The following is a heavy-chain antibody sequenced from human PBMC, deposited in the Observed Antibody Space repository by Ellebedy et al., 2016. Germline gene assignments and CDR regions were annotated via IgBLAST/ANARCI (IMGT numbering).Heavy chain of an antibody. Sequence: GESLKISCVASGFTFRRHAFHWVRQAPGKGLEWVAVIWSNGSNQRYGGSVKGRFTISKDDSKNTVFLQMNSLRGEDTAVYFCAREDNLGGNNYPDYWGQGTLVSVSS. J-gene: IGHJ4*02. CDR2: IWSNGSNQ. CDR3: AREDNLGGNNYPDY. D-gene: IGHD1/OR15-1a*01. CDR1: GFTFRRHA. V-gene: IGHV3-33*01.